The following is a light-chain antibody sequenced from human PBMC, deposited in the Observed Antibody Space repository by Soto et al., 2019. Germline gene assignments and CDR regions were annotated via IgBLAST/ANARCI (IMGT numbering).Light chain of an antibody. V-gene: IGKV1-17*01. CDR3: LQHNSYPRT. Sequence: DIQMTXSPSSLSXXVGXXXXXXXXASQGIRNDLGWYQQKPGKAPKRLIYAASSLHSGVPSRFSGSGSGTEFTLTISSLQPEDFATYYCLQHNSYPRTFGQGTKVEIK. J-gene: IGKJ1*01. CDR1: QGIRND. CDR2: AAS.